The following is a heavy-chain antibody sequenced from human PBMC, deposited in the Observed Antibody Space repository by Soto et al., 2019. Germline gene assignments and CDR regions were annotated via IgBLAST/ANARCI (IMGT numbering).Heavy chain of an antibody. J-gene: IGHJ4*02. V-gene: IGHV3-23*01. CDR2: ISGSGGST. CDR1: GFTFSSYA. Sequence: GGSLRLSCAASGFTFSSYAMSWVRQAPGKGLEWVSAISGSGGSTYYADSVKGRFTISRDNSKNTLYLQMNSLRAEDTAVYYCAKDFPTPYGDSGHFDYWGQGTLVTVSS. CDR3: AKDFPTPYGDSGHFDY. D-gene: IGHD4-17*01.